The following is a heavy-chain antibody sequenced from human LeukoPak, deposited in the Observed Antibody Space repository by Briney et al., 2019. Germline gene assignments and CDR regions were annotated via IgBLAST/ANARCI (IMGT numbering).Heavy chain of an antibody. CDR2: ISDDGSRQ. J-gene: IGHJ4*02. D-gene: IGHD4-11*01. CDR1: GFTFSNYA. CDR3: ARDDYNTPFDY. V-gene: IGHV3-30-3*01. Sequence: GGSLRLSCAATGFTFSNYAIHWGRPAPGKGLEWVAFISDDGSRQHYADSVKGRFTISRDNSKNTLNLQMNSLRAEDTAVYYCARDDYNTPFDYWGQGTLVTVSS.